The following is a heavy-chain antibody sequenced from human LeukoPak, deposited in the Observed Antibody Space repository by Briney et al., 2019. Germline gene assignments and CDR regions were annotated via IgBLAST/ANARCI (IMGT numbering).Heavy chain of an antibody. Sequence: GGSLRLSCAASGFTFSNYAMSWVRQAPGKGLEWVSGISVRGGSTYYADSVKGRLTISRDNSKTTLYLQMNSLRVEDTAVYYCAKDSVGGDYVDYFDYWGQGTLVTVSS. CDR3: AKDSVGGDYVDYFDY. CDR1: GFTFSNYA. D-gene: IGHD4-17*01. V-gene: IGHV3-23*01. CDR2: ISVRGGST. J-gene: IGHJ4*02.